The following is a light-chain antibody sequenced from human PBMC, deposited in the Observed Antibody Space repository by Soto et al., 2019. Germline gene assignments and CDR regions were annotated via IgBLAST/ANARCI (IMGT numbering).Light chain of an antibody. CDR1: SSDVGGYNY. CDR2: EVS. J-gene: IGLJ1*01. CDR3: SSYTSNTTQYV. V-gene: IGLV2-14*01. Sequence: QSALTQPASVSGSPGQSITISCTGTSSDVGGYNYVSWYQHHPGKAPRLMIFEVSYRPSGVSNRFSGSKSGNTASLTISGLQAEDEADYYCSSYTSNTTQYVFGTGTRSPS.